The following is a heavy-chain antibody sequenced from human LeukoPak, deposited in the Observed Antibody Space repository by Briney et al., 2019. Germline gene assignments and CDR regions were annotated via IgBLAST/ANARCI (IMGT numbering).Heavy chain of an antibody. D-gene: IGHD2-21*01. CDR1: GYSFTDYY. CDR3: ARADRLHGGPYLIGP. J-gene: IGHJ5*02. CDR2: INPNSGGT. V-gene: IGHV1-2*02. Sequence: ASVKVSCKTSGYSFTDYYMHWVRQAPGQGLEWMGWINPNSGGTSSAQKFQGRVTMTRDTSITTVYMEVSWLTFDDTAIYYCARADRLHGGPYLIGPWGQGTLVTVSS.